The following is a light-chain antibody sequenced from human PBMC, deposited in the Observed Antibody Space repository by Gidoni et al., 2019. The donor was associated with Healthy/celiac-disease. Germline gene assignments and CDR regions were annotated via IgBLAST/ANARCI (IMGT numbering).Light chain of an antibody. J-gene: IGLJ2*01. CDR3: QSYDSSLSGCVV. Sequence: QSVLTQPPSVSGAPGQRDTISCTGSSSNIGAGYDVHWYQQLPGTAPKLLIYGNSNRPSGVPDRFSGSKSGTSASLAITGLQAEDEADYYCQSYDSSLSGCVVFGGGTKLTVL. V-gene: IGLV1-40*01. CDR2: GNS. CDR1: SSNIGAGYD.